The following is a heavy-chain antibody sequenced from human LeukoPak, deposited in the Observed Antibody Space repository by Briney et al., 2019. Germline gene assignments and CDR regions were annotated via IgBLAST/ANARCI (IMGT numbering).Heavy chain of an antibody. J-gene: IGHJ6*02. CDR3: ARGLGEIDWLLSYYYYYGMDV. CDR2: MNPNSGNT. CDR1: GYTFTSYD. V-gene: IGHV1-8*01. Sequence: RASVKVSCKASGYTFTSYDINWVRQATGQGLEWMGWMNPNSGNTGYAQKFQGRVTMTRNTSISTAYMELSSLRSEDTAVYYCARGLGEIDWLLSYYYYYGMDVWGQGTTVTVSS. D-gene: IGHD3-9*01.